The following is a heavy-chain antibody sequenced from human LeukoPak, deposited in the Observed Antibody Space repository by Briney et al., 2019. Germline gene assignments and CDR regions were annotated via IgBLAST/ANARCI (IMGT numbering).Heavy chain of an antibody. CDR1: GFTSSSYA. CDR3: AKDMAFITMIVVVISGPLDY. J-gene: IGHJ4*02. CDR2: ISGSGGST. D-gene: IGHD3-22*01. Sequence: GGSLRLSCAASGFTSSSYAMSWVRQAPGKGLEWVSAISGSGGSTYYADSVKGRFTISRDNSKNTLYLQMNGLRAEDTAVYYCAKDMAFITMIVVVISGPLDYWGQGTLVTVSS. V-gene: IGHV3-23*01.